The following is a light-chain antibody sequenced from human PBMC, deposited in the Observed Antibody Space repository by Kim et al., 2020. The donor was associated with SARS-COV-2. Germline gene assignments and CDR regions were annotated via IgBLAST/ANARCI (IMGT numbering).Light chain of an antibody. Sequence: DIQMTQSPSSLSASVGVRVTITCQASQDIERYLNWFQQKPGKAPKLLIYDASNLEFGVPSRFSGSGSGTHFSFTITSLHPEDVATYYCQQSDKLPLTFGPGTKVDIK. V-gene: IGKV1-33*01. CDR1: QDIERY. CDR3: QQSDKLPLT. CDR2: DAS. J-gene: IGKJ3*01.